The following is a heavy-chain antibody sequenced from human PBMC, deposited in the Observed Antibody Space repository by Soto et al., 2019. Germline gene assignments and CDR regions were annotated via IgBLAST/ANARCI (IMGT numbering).Heavy chain of an antibody. D-gene: IGHD2-2*02. CDR1: GGSINNYY. Sequence: QVQLQESGPGLVKPSETLSLTCTVSGGSINNYYWSWIRQPPGKGLEWIAYIYYTGITNYNPSLRSRVTISVDTSKKQFSLNLRSLTAADTAVYYCAATERSGYTEYWGQGTLVTVSS. CDR2: IYYTGIT. CDR3: AATERSGYTEY. V-gene: IGHV4-59*13. J-gene: IGHJ4*02.